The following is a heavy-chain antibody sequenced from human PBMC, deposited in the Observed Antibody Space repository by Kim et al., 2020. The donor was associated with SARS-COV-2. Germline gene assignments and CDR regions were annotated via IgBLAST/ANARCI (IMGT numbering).Heavy chain of an antibody. V-gene: IGHV1-69*04. CDR2: IIPILGIA. J-gene: IGHJ6*02. D-gene: IGHD5-18*01. CDR3: ARADTAMADIAYYYYDMDV. Sequence: SVKVSCKASGGTFSSYAISWVRQAPGQGLEWMGRIIPILGIANYTQKFQGRVTITADKSTSTAYMELSSLRSEDTAVYYCARADTAMADIAYYYYDMDVWGQGTTVTVSS. CDR1: GGTFSSYA.